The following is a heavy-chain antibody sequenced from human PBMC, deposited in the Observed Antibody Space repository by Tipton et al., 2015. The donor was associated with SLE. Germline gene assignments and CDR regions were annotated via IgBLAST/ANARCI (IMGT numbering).Heavy chain of an antibody. D-gene: IGHD6-13*01. J-gene: IGHJ4*02. Sequence: SLRLSCVASGFTFSAYGMHWVRQAPGKGLEWLGFIRFAGNNKLYGDSVKGRITISRDNSKDTLYLEMHTLRVEDTAVYYCARDLAAAGTGNYWGQGTLVTVSP. CDR3: ARDLAAAGTGNY. V-gene: IGHV3-30*02. CDR1: GFTFSAYG. CDR2: IRFAGNNK.